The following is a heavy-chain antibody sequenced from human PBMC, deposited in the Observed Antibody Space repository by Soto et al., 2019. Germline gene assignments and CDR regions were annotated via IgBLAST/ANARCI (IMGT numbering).Heavy chain of an antibody. J-gene: IGHJ4*02. D-gene: IGHD6-13*01. CDR2: IITAFGPA. V-gene: IGHV1-69*01. CDR3: AACGSWARLDN. CDR1: GGILNNYA. Sequence: QVQLVQSGAEVKKPGSSLKVSCTASGGILNNYAISWLRQAPGQGLEWMGGIITAFGPAIYAQKFPGRVSITADESTQTAHIDLSSLRSEDTAVYYCAACGSWARLDNWGQGTLVTVSS.